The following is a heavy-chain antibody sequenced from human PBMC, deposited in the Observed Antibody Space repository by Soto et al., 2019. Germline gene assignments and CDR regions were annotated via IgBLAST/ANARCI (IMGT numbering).Heavy chain of an antibody. CDR3: ARQGAYSHDSSGYEFDY. Sequence: QLQLQESGPGLVKSSETLSLTCTVSGGSISSSSYFWGWIRQPPGKGLEWIGSIYYSGSTYYNPSLTSRVTMSVDTSKKQFSLKLSSVTAADTAVYYCARQGAYSHDSSGYEFDYWGQGTLVTVSS. J-gene: IGHJ4*02. CDR1: GGSISSSSYF. V-gene: IGHV4-39*01. D-gene: IGHD3-22*01. CDR2: IYYSGST.